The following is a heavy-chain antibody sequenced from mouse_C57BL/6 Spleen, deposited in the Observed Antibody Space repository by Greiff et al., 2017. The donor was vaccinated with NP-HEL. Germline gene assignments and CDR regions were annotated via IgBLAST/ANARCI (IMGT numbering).Heavy chain of an antibody. CDR3: ARRGEFYYGYSYAMDY. J-gene: IGHJ4*01. D-gene: IGHD2-2*01. CDR1: GYTFTSYW. V-gene: IGHV1-59*01. CDR2: IDPSDSYT. Sequence: QVQLQQPGAELVRPGTSVKLSCKASGYTFTSYWMHWVKQRPGQGLEWIGVIDPSDSYTNYNQKFKGKATLTVDTSSSTAYMQLSSLTSEDSAVYYCARRGEFYYGYSYAMDYWGQGTSVTVSS.